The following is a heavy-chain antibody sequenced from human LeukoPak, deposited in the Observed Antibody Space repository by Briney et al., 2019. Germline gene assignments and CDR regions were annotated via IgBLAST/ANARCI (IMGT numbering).Heavy chain of an antibody. CDR2: IYYSGST. Sequence: SETLSLTCTVSGGSISSSSYYWGWIRQPPGKGLEWIGYIYYSGSTNYNPSLKSRVTISVDTSKNQFSLKLSPVTAADTAVYYCARVNLFGESEWFRAFDIWGQGTMVTVSS. D-gene: IGHD3-10*01. V-gene: IGHV4-61*05. CDR3: ARVNLFGESEWFRAFDI. CDR1: GGSISSSSYY. J-gene: IGHJ3*02.